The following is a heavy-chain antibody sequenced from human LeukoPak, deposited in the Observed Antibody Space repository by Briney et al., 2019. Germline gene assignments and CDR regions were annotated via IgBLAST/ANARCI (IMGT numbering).Heavy chain of an antibody. CDR1: GYTFTNYG. CDR3: ARGLDLGSRGYYYFDYHYYYIDV. Sequence: ASVKVSCKASGYTFTNYGITWVRQAPGQGLEWMGWISAYNGDTHYAQKLQGRVAMTTDTSTRTVYMELRSLRHDDTAVYYCARGLDLGSRGYYYFDYHYYYIDVWSQGTTVAVSS. D-gene: IGHD3-22*01. V-gene: IGHV1-18*01. CDR2: ISAYNGDT. J-gene: IGHJ6*03.